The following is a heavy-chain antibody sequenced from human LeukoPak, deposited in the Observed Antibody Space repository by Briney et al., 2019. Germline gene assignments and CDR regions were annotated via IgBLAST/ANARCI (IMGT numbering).Heavy chain of an antibody. CDR1: GFTFSTSW. V-gene: IGHV3-7*01. CDR2: INPNGSEK. CDR3: ASWFSEDNH. J-gene: IGHJ4*02. D-gene: IGHD1-26*01. Sequence: PGGSLRLSCAASGFTFSTSWMNWVRQAPGKGLEWVANINPNGSEKKYVDSVKGRFTISRDNAKNSLYLQMNSLRAEDTAVYYCASWFSEDNHWGQGMLVTVSS.